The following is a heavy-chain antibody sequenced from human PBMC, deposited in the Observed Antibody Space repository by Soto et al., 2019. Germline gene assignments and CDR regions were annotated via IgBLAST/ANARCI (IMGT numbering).Heavy chain of an antibody. CDR2: IWYDGINK. D-gene: IGHD3-10*01. CDR3: AAGEPLNY. CDR1: VFTFSNYG. Sequence: GPLRLSCAASVFTFSNYGMNWVRQAPGKGLEWVAIIWYDGINKYYADSVKGRFTISRDNPKNTVYLQMNSLRAEDTAMYYCAAGEPLNYRGQGTLVTVSS. J-gene: IGHJ4*02. V-gene: IGHV3-33*01.